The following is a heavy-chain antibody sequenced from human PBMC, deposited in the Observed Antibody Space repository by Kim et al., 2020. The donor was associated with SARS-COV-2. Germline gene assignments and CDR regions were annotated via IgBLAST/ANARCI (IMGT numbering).Heavy chain of an antibody. CDR2: ISEDGSQK. D-gene: IGHD3-16*01. CDR1: GFIFSSFW. CDR3: ARGTPYQETDY. V-gene: IGHV3-7*01. Sequence: GGSLRLSCEASGFIFSSFWMNWVRQAPGKGLEWVADISEDGSQKYYVDSVKGRFTVSRDNAKNSVFLQMNSLRAEDTGVYYCARGTPYQETDYWGQGTRVTV. J-gene: IGHJ4*02.